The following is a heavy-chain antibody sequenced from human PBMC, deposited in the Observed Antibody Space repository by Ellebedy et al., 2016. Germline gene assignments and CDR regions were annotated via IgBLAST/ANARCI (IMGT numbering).Heavy chain of an antibody. CDR1: GGSISNYY. Sequence: SETLSLTXTVSGGSISNYYWNWIRQPPGKGLEWIGYIYYSGSTNYNPSLKSRVTISVDTSRNQFSLKLSSVTAADTAVYYCARGAPLGGNFFDYWGQGTLVTGSS. J-gene: IGHJ4*02. CDR3: ARGAPLGGNFFDY. D-gene: IGHD1-26*01. V-gene: IGHV4-59*01. CDR2: IYYSGST.